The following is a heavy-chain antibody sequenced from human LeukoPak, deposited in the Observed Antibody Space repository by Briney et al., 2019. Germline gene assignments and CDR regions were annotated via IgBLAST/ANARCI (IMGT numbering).Heavy chain of an antibody. CDR3: ARGGWYYFY. V-gene: IGHV4-59*01. D-gene: IGHD6-19*01. J-gene: IGHJ4*02. CDR1: GGSFSGYY. CDR2: IYYSGST. Sequence: PSETLSLTCAVYGGSFSGYYWSWIRQPPGKGLEWIGYIYYSGSTNYNPSLKSRVTISVDTSKNQFSLKLSSVTAADTAVYYCARGGWYYFYWGQGTLVTVSS.